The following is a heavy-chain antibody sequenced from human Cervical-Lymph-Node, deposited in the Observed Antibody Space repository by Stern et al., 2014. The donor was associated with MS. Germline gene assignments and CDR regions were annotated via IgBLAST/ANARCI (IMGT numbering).Heavy chain of an antibody. V-gene: IGHV3-9*01. J-gene: IGHJ5*02. D-gene: IGHD6-19*01. CDR2: LSWHSATI. CDR1: GFTFDDYA. Sequence: EVQLVESGGGLVQPGTSLRLSCVASGFTFDDYAMHWVRRAPGKGLEWVAGLSWHSATIFYADSVKGRFTISRNNAENSVYLQMSSLRPEDTALYHCARGGIRGWRNFFDPWGQGTLVTVSS. CDR3: ARGGIRGWRNFFDP.